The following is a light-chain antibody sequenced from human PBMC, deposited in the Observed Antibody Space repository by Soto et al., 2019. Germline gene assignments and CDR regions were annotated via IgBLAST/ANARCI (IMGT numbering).Light chain of an antibody. J-gene: IGKJ4*01. CDR1: ESVSSSY. V-gene: IGKV3-20*01. Sequence: EIVSTQYPRPVSLSASQRATLSCRASESVSSSYLAWYQQKPGQAPRLLIYAASSKANGIPDRVSGSGSGTDFTLTISRLEPEDSAVFYCQEYGYSPTLGGGTKV. CDR2: AAS. CDR3: QEYGYSPT.